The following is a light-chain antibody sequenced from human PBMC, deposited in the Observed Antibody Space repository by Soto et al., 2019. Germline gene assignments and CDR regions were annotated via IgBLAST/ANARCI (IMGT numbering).Light chain of an antibody. Sequence: QSVLTQSPSASASLGTSVKLTCSLSSGHSSYPIAWHQQQPEKGPRYLMKLNSDGSHSKGDGIPDRFSGSSSGAERYLTISGLQPEDEADYYCQTWGTGIVVFGGGTKVTVL. CDR1: SGHSSYP. CDR2: LNSDGSH. J-gene: IGLJ2*01. CDR3: QTWGTGIVV. V-gene: IGLV4-69*01.